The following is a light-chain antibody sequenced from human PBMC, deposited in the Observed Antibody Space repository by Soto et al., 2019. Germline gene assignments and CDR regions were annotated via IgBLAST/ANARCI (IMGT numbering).Light chain of an antibody. CDR1: QSISNW. CDR3: QQYHNWPPIT. Sequence: DIRMSQSPSTLSASVGDRVTIPCRASQSISNWLAWYQQKPGKAPKLLIYDASSLESGVPSRFSGSGSGTEFTLTISSLQSEDFAVYYCQQYHNWPPITFGQGTRLEIK. V-gene: IGKV1-5*01. J-gene: IGKJ5*01. CDR2: DAS.